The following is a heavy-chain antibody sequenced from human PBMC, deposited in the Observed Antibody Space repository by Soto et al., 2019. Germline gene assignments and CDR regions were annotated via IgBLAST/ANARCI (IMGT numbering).Heavy chain of an antibody. CDR3: ARDLGGSGSLDY. V-gene: IGHV4-59*11. D-gene: IGHD3-10*01. CDR1: GGSISSHY. J-gene: IGHJ4*02. Sequence: SETLSLTCTVSGGSISSHYWSWIRQAPGKGLEWIGYIYYSGTTNYNPSLKSRVTISVDTSKNQFSLKLTSVTAADTAVYYCARDLGGSGSLDYWGQGTLVTVSS. CDR2: IYYSGTT.